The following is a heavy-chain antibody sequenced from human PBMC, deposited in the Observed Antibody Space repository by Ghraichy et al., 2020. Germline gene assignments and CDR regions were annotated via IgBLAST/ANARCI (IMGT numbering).Heavy chain of an antibody. V-gene: IGHV3-23*01. CDR3: ARDYVDTLVSAVTARGTMFDY. D-gene: IGHD2-21*02. Sequence: GGSLRLSCAVSSFTFSNYAMSWVRQAPGKGLEWVSAIIGSGGDTHYADSVKGRFTISRDNLKSMLYLEMNSLRAEDTALYYCARDYVDTLVSAVTARGTMFDYWGQGTLVTVSS. CDR1: SFTFSNYA. CDR2: IIGSGGDT. J-gene: IGHJ4*02.